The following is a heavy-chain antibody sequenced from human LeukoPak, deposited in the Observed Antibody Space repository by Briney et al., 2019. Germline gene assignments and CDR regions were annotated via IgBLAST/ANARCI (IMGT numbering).Heavy chain of an antibody. CDR3: ATYTHWVAGDV. V-gene: IGHV3-7*01. J-gene: IGHJ6*02. CDR2: MNQDGSAK. Sequence: GGSLRLSCAASGFTFSDSWMSWVRQAPGKGLEWVANMNQDGSAKGYVDSVKGRFTISRDNARNSLYLQMSSLRPVDTAVYYCATYTHWVAGDVWGQGTTVTVSS. CDR1: GFTFSDSW. D-gene: IGHD3-16*01.